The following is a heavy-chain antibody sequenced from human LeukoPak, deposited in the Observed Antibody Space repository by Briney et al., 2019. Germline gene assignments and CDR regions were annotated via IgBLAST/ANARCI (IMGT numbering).Heavy chain of an antibody. D-gene: IGHD3-9*01. Sequence: SETLSLTCAVYGGSFSGYYWSWIRQPPGKGLEWIGEINHSGSTNYNPSLKSRVTISVDTSKNQFSLKLCSVTAADTAVYYCARGLDDILTGYCNWFDPWGQGTLVTVSS. J-gene: IGHJ5*02. CDR3: ARGLDDILTGYCNWFDP. CDR1: GGSFSGYY. V-gene: IGHV4-34*01. CDR2: INHSGST.